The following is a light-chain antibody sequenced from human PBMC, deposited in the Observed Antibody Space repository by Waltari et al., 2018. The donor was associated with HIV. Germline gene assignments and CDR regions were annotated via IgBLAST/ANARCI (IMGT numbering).Light chain of an antibody. Sequence: QSALTQPRPVSGSPGQSVPNSCTGTRSDGGGYKHVAWYQQHPGNAPKLMIYDVSKRPSGVPDRFSGSKSGNTASLTISGLQAEDEADYYCCSYAGSYTYVVFGGGTKLTVL. V-gene: IGLV2-11*01. CDR3: CSYAGSYTYVV. CDR2: DVS. J-gene: IGLJ2*01. CDR1: RSDGGGYKH.